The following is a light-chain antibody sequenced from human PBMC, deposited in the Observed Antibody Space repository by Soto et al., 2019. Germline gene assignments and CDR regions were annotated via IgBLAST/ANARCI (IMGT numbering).Light chain of an antibody. CDR3: QQRSNGPLLT. CDR2: DAS. J-gene: IGKJ4*01. V-gene: IGKV3-11*01. CDR1: QSVSSY. Sequence: EIVLTQSPATLSLSPGERATLSCRASQSVSSYLAWYQQKPGHAPRLLIYDASNRATGIPARFSGSGSGTDFTLTISSLEPEDFAVYYCQQRSNGPLLTFGGGTKVDI.